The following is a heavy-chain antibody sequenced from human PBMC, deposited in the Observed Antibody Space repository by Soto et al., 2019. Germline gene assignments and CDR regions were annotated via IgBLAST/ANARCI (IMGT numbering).Heavy chain of an antibody. Sequence: GASVKVSCKASGYTFTTYGISWVRQAPGQGLEWMGWIAPHNGNSNYAQKVRGRVTMTTETSTSTAYMELRSLRSDDTAVYFCARDLSLDSAPVYYFDYWGQGTLVTVS. D-gene: IGHD5-18*01. CDR3: ARDLSLDSAPVYYFDY. V-gene: IGHV1-18*01. CDR2: IAPHNGNS. CDR1: GYTFTTYG. J-gene: IGHJ4*02.